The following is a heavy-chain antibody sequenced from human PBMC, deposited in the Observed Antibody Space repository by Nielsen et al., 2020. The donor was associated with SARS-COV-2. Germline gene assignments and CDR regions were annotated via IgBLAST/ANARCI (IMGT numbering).Heavy chain of an antibody. CDR2: IWHDGSYK. D-gene: IGHD1-1*01. Sequence: SLKISCAASGFTFSSYGMHWVRQAPGKGLEWVAGIWHDGSYKYYEDSVQGRFIISRENSRNMLFLQMDSLRGEDTAVYYCARTGFGGLDVWGQGTTVTVSS. V-gene: IGHV3-33*01. J-gene: IGHJ6*02. CDR1: GFTFSSYG. CDR3: ARTGFGGLDV.